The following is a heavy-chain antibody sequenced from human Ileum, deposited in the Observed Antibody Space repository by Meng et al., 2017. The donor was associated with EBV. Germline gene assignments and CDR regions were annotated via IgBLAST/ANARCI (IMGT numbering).Heavy chain of an antibody. CDR2: IHYSGST. CDR3: ARTYYYDSSGYAPFDY. V-gene: IGHV4-39*07. D-gene: IGHD3-22*01. J-gene: IGHJ4*02. Sequence: SVPLSRTCSGSSSDLSSGCYYWGWILQPPRKGLEWIGNIHYSGSTYYNPSLKSRVTISVDTSKNQFSLKLRSVTAADTAVYYCARTYYYDSSGYAPFDYWGQGTLVTVSS. CDR1: SSDLSSGCYY.